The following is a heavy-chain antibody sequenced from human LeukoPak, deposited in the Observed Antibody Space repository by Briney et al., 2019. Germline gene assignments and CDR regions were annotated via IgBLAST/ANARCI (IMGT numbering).Heavy chain of an antibody. CDR1: GFTFSSYS. CDR2: IGSGGGTI. J-gene: IGHJ4*02. Sequence: GGSLRLSCAASGFTFSSYSMNWVRQAPVKGLEWVSYIGSGGGTIHYADSVEGRFTISRDNAKNSLYLQMNSLRAEDAAVYYCARDKDYSFDYWGQGTLVTVSS. D-gene: IGHD4-11*01. V-gene: IGHV3-48*01. CDR3: ARDKDYSFDY.